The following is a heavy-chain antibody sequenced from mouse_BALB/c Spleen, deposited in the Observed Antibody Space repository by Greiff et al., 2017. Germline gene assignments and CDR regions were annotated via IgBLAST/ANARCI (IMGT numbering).Heavy chain of an antibody. V-gene: IGHV5-6*01. D-gene: IGHD4-1*01. CDR1: GFTFSSYG. J-gene: IGHJ2*01. CDR2: ISSGGSYT. Sequence: DVHLVESGGDLVKPGGSLKLSCAASGFTFSSYGMSWVRQTPDKRLEWVATISSGGSYTYYPDSVKGRFTISRDNAKNTLYLQMSSLKSEDTAMYYCARELYYWGQGTTLTVSS. CDR3: ARELYY.